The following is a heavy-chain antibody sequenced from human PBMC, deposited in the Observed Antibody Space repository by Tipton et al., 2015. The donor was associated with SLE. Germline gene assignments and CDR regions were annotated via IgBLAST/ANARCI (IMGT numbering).Heavy chain of an antibody. CDR3: ARVDSSYTYYYYYGMDV. J-gene: IGHJ6*02. V-gene: IGHV4-59*01. CDR2: IYYSGST. D-gene: IGHD6-6*01. Sequence: TLSLTCTVSGGSISSYYWSWIRQPPGKGLEWIGYIYYSGSTNYNPSLKSRVTISVDTSKNQFSLKLSSVTAADTAVYYCARVDSSYTYYYYYGMDVWGQGTTVTVSS. CDR1: GGSISSYY.